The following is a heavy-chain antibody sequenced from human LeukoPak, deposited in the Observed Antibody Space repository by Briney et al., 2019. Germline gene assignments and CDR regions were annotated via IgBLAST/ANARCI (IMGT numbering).Heavy chain of an antibody. CDR2: INPNSGGT. V-gene: IGHV1-2*02. CDR1: GYTFTGYY. Sequence: ASVRVSCKASGYTFTGYYIHWVRQAPGQGLESMGWINPNSGGTNYAQKFQGRVTMTRDTSISTAYMELSRLRSDDTAVYYCARDRYGSGSYNDYWGQGTLVTVSS. CDR3: ARDRYGSGSYNDY. D-gene: IGHD3-10*01. J-gene: IGHJ4*02.